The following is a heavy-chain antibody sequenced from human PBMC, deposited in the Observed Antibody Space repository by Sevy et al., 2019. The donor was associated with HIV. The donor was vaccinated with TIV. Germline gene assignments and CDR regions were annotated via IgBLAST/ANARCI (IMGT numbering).Heavy chain of an antibody. CDR2: FDRTDIT. Sequence: GGSLRLSCEASGITLSSYTMNWVRQSPEKRLEWVATFDRTDITHYADSVKGRFIISRDTAKNSLFLQMNSLRDDDTAMYFCVRDERAIASHFDYWGRGILVTVSS. J-gene: IGHJ4*02. V-gene: IGHV3-48*02. CDR1: GITLSSYT. D-gene: IGHD2-21*01. CDR3: VRDERAIASHFDY.